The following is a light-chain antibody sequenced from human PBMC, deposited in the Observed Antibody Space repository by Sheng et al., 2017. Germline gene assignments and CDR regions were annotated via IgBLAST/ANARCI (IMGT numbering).Light chain of an antibody. J-gene: IGKJ3*01. Sequence: EIVLTQSPGTPVFVSGERATLSCRASESVKSDYLAWYQQSPGQAPRLLIYAASTRATGVPDRFNGGGSGTDFTLTITRLEPEDFALYYCQHYGNSLGTFGPGTKVDIK. CDR3: QHYGNSLGT. CDR1: ESVKSDY. V-gene: IGKV3-20*01. CDR2: AAS.